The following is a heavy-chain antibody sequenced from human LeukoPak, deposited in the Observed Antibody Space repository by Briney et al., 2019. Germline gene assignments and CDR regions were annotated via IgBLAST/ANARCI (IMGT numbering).Heavy chain of an antibody. J-gene: IGHJ5*02. Sequence: SETLSLTCTVSGGSISSYYWSWIRQPPGKGLEWIGYIYYSGSTNYNPSLKSRVTISVDTSKNQFSLKLSSVTAADTAVYYCARGRVWSWFDPWGQGTLVTVSS. CDR3: ARGRVWSWFDP. CDR2: IYYSGST. V-gene: IGHV4-59*01. CDR1: GGSISSYY. D-gene: IGHD2-21*01.